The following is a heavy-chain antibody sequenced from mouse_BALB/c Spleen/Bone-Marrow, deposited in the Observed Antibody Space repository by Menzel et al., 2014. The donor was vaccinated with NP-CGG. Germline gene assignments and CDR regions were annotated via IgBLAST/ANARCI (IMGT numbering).Heavy chain of an antibody. D-gene: IGHD1-1*02. CDR2: IYPSDSYT. V-gene: IGHV1-69*02. Sequence: VKLMESGTDLVRPGASVKLSCKASGYTFTSYWINWVKQRPGQGLEWIGNIYPSDSYTNYNQKFKDKATLTVDKSSSTAYMHLSSPTSEDSAVYYCTGDDGGFAYWGQGTLVTVSA. CDR3: TGDDGGFAY. J-gene: IGHJ3*01. CDR1: GYTFTSYW.